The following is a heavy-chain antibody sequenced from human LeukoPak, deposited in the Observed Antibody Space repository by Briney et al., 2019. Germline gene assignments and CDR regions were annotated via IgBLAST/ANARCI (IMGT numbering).Heavy chain of an antibody. J-gene: IGHJ4*02. CDR2: ISGNGGGT. CDR1: GFTFSSYA. V-gene: IGHV3-23*01. CDR3: AKSFGYSRSWFDY. Sequence: GGSLRLSCAASGFTFSSYAMSWARQAPGKGLGWVSGISGNGGGTYYADSVKGRFTISRDNSKNTLYLQMNSPRAEDTAVYYCAKSFGYSRSWFDYWGQGTLVTVSS. D-gene: IGHD6-13*01.